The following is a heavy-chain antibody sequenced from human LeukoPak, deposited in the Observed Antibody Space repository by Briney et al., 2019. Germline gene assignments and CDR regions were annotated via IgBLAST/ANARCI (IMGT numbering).Heavy chain of an antibody. CDR2: ISSSSSYI. J-gene: IGHJ4*02. V-gene: IGHV3-21*01. Sequence: PGGSLRLSCAASGFTFSSYSMNWVRQAPGKGLEWVSSISSSSSYIYYADSVKGRFTISRDNAKNSLYLQMNSLRAEDTAVYYCASVETRYSSSWGYWGQGTLVTVSS. D-gene: IGHD6-13*01. CDR3: ASVETRYSSSWGY. CDR1: GFTFSSYS.